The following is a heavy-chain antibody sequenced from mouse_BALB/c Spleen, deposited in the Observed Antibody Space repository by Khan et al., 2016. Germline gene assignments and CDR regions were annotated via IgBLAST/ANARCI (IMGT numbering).Heavy chain of an antibody. CDR3: ARSNWNGEGSYYFDY. Sequence: VQLKESGPSLVKPSQTLSLTCSVTGDSITSGYWNWIRKFPGNKLEYMGYISYSGSTYYNPSLKSRISITRDTSKNQYYLQLNSVITEDTATYYCARSNWNGEGSYYFDYWCQGTTLTVSS. CDR1: GDSITSGY. CDR2: ISYSGST. V-gene: IGHV3-8*02. D-gene: IGHD4-1*01. J-gene: IGHJ2*01.